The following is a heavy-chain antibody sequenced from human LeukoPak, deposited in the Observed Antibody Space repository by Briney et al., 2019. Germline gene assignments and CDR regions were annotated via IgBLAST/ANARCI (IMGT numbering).Heavy chain of an antibody. CDR3: ARDVGVIHYFDY. V-gene: IGHV1-2*02. Sequence: ASVKVSCKASGYTFTGYYMHWVRQAPGQGLEWMGWINPNSGGTNYAQKFQGRVTMTRDTSTGTVYMELNSLRSEDTAMYYCARDVGVIHYFDYWGQGTLDTVSS. J-gene: IGHJ4*02. CDR2: INPNSGGT. D-gene: IGHD2-21*01. CDR1: GYTFTGYY.